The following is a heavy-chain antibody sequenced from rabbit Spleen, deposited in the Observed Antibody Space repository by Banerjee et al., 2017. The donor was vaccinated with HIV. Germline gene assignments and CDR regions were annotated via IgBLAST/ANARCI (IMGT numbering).Heavy chain of an antibody. D-gene: IGHD6-1*01. CDR2: IVDGSSGNT. Sequence: QEQLVESGGGLVQPEGSLTLSCTASGFSFSSYWVCWVRQTPGKGLEWIGCIVDGSSGNTYYASWAKGRFTISKTSSTTVTLQMTSLTAADTATYFCARDNVGDPYISFTLWGPGTLVTVS. CDR3: ARDNVGDPYISFTL. J-gene: IGHJ4*01. V-gene: IGHV1S45*01. CDR1: GFSFSSYW.